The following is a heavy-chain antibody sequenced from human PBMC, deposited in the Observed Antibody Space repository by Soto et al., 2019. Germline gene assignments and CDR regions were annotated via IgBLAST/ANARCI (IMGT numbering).Heavy chain of an antibody. CDR3: ARDTYYDFWSGYRPYYYGMDV. V-gene: IGHV5-51*01. CDR2: IYPGDSDT. D-gene: IGHD3-3*01. CDR1: GYSFTSYW. Sequence: PGESLKISCKGSGYSFTSYWIGWVRQMPGKGLEWMGIIYPGDSDTRYSPSFQGQVTISADKSISTAYLQWSSLKASDTAMYYCARDTYYDFWSGYRPYYYGMDVWGQGTTVTVSS. J-gene: IGHJ6*02.